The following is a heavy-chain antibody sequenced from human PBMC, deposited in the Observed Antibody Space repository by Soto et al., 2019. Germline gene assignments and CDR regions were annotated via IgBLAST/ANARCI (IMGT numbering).Heavy chain of an antibody. CDR1: GFSLGGSA. Sequence: GSLRLSCAASGFSLGGSAIHWVRQASGKGLEWVGRIRSRANSYATAYAASVKGRFTISRDDSKNTAYLQMHSLKTEDTAAYYCTTLWSSSYDYWGQGTLFTVSS. V-gene: IGHV3-73*01. CDR3: TTLWSSSYDY. D-gene: IGHD2-2*01. J-gene: IGHJ4*02. CDR2: IRSRANSYAT.